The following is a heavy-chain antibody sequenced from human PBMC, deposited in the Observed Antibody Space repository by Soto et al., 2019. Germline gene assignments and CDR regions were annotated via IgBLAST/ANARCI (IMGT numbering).Heavy chain of an antibody. V-gene: IGHV4-31*03. CDR1: GFSISSGYY. CDR3: ARRDRSGFSYWLDT. J-gene: IGHJ5*02. Sequence: SATLSLTCPFSGFSISSGYYLTWLRPPPGKGLEWIGSISASGSTSYNPSLKSRLTVSVDKSKNQFSLNLRSVTAADTAVYYCARRDRSGFSYWLDTWGQGTLVTVSA. D-gene: IGHD3-22*01. CDR2: ISASGST.